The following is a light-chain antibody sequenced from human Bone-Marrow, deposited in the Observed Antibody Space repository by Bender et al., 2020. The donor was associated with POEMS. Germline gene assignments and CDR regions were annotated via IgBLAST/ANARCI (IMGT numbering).Light chain of an antibody. CDR2: EDN. J-gene: IGLJ2*01. CDR3: YSTDSSDTHNV. V-gene: IGLV3-10*01. Sequence: SYELTQPPSVSVSPGQAARITCSGDALPTRFVHWYQQKSGQAPVVVIYEDNKRPSGIPERFSGSSSGTMATLTISGAQVEDEADYYCYSTDSSDTHNVFGGGTKLTVL. CDR1: ALPTRF.